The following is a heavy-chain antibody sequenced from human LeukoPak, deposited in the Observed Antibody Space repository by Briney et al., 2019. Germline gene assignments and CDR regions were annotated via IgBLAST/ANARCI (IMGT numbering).Heavy chain of an antibody. Sequence: PSETLSLTCAVSGDSISSSNWWSWVRQSPGKGVEWIGEIHHSGSTNYNPSLKSRVTISVDKSKNQFSLKLSSVTAADTAVYYCAREVEGSGEDYWGQGTLVTVSS. CDR3: AREVEGSGEDY. D-gene: IGHD1-26*01. CDR2: IHHSGST. CDR1: GDSISSSNW. J-gene: IGHJ4*02. V-gene: IGHV4-4*02.